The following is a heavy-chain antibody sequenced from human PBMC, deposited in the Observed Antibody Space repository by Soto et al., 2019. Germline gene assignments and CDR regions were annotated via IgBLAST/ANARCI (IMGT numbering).Heavy chain of an antibody. CDR2: IYYSGST. V-gene: IGHV4-31*03. J-gene: IGHJ6*02. D-gene: IGHD1-26*01. Sequence: SETLSLTCTVSGGSISSGGYYWSWLRQHPGKGLEWIGYIYYSGSTYYNPSLKSRVTISVDTSKNQFSLKLSSVTAADTAVYYCARDKIPGLLDYYYGMDVWGQGTTVTV. CDR3: ARDKIPGLLDYYYGMDV. CDR1: GGSISSGGYY.